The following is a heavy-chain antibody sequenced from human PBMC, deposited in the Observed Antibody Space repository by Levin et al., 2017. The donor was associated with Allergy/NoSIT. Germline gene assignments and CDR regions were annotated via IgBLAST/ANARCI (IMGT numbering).Heavy chain of an antibody. Sequence: GGSLRLSCAASGFTFSSYAMSWVRQAPGKGLEWVSAISGSGGSTYYADSVKGRFTISRDNSKNTLYLQMNSLRAEDTAVYYCAKDRPVDSSGWYGSGRFDYWGQGTLVTVSS. CDR2: ISGSGGST. J-gene: IGHJ4*02. D-gene: IGHD6-19*01. V-gene: IGHV3-23*01. CDR3: AKDRPVDSSGWYGSGRFDY. CDR1: GFTFSSYA.